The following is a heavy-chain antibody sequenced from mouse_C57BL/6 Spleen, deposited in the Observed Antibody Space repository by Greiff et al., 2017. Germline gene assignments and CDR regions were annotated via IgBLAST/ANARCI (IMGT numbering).Heavy chain of an antibody. J-gene: IGHJ1*03. CDR1: GYTFTSYW. D-gene: IGHD1-1*01. CDR3: ARRDYGSRIYWYFDV. Sequence: QVQLQQPGAELVMPGASVKLSCKASGYTFTSYWMHWVKQRPGQGLEWIGEIDPSDSYTNYNQKFKGKSTLTVDKSSSTAYMQLSSLTSEDSAVYYCARRDYGSRIYWYFDVWGTGTTVTVSS. V-gene: IGHV1-69*01. CDR2: IDPSDSYT.